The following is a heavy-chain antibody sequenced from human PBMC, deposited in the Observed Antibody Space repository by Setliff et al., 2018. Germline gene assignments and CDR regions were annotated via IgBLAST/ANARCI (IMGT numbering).Heavy chain of an antibody. J-gene: IGHJ4*02. CDR1: GFSLSTSGMR. V-gene: IGHV2-70*04. CDR2: IDWDDDK. Sequence: GSGPTLVNPTQTLTLTCTFSGFSLSTSGMRVSWVRQPPGKALEWLARIDWDDDKFYSTSLKTRLTISKDTSKNQVVLTMTNMDPVDTATYYCARIMGSWYLDYWGQGTLVTVSS. D-gene: IGHD6-13*01. CDR3: ARIMGSWYLDY.